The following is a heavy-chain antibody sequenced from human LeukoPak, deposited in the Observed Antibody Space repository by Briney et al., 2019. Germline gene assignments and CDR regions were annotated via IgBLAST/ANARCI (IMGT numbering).Heavy chain of an antibody. D-gene: IGHD3-10*01. J-gene: IGHJ4*02. CDR2: INHSGST. Sequence: SETLSLTCAVYGGSFSNYYWSWIRQPPGKGLEWIGEINHSGSTNYKSSLKSRVTISVDTSKNQFSLKLSSVTAADTAVYYCARGEGGFGELSPFDYWGQGTLVTVSS. CDR3: ARGEGGFGELSPFDY. V-gene: IGHV4-34*01. CDR1: GGSFSNYY.